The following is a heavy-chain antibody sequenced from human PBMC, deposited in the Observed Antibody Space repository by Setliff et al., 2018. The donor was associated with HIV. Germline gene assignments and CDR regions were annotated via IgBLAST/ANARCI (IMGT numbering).Heavy chain of an antibody. V-gene: IGHV1-69-2*01. CDR2: VDPEDGET. CDR3: ATDGELEPTDAFDI. D-gene: IGHD1-1*01. Sequence: ASVKVSCKASGYTFTDYYMHWVQQAPGKGLEWMGRVDPEDGETIYAEKFPGRVTITADTSTDTAYMELSSLRSEDTAVYHCATDGELEPTDAFDIWGQGTMVTVSS. J-gene: IGHJ3*02. CDR1: GYTFTDYY.